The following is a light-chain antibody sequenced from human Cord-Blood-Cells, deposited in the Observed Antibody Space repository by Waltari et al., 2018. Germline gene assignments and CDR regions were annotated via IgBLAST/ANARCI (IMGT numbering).Light chain of an antibody. CDR3: QQYGSSPQT. J-gene: IGKJ1*01. CDR1: QSVSSSY. Sequence: IVLTQSPGTPSLPPGERATPSCRASQSVSSSYLAWYQQKPGQAPRLLIYGASSRATGIPDRFSGSGSGTDFTLTISRLEPEDFAVYYCQQYGSSPQTFGQGTKVEIK. V-gene: IGKV3-20*01. CDR2: GAS.